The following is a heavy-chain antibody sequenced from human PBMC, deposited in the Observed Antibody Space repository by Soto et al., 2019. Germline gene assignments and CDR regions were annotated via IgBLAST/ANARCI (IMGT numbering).Heavy chain of an antibody. CDR1: GYSFTSYW. J-gene: IGHJ3*02. D-gene: IGHD2-2*02. CDR3: ASRVVPAAIEQQAFDI. Sequence: EVQLVQSGAEVKKPGESLRISCKGSGYSFTSYWISWVRQMPGKGLEWMGRIDPSDSYTNYSPSFQGHVTISADKSISTAYLQWSSLKASDTAMYYCASRVVPAAIEQQAFDIWGQGTMVTVSS. CDR2: IDPSDSYT. V-gene: IGHV5-10-1*01.